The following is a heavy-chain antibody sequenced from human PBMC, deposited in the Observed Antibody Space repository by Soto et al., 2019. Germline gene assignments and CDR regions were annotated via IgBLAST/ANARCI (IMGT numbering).Heavy chain of an antibody. J-gene: IGHJ4*02. CDR3: ARHHDS. V-gene: IGHV4-59*08. CDR1: GGNIRSYD. Sequence: SETQSLTSTVSGGNIRSYDWSWIRQPPGEGLEWIGYIYYSGSTNYNPSLKSRVTISVDTSKNQFSLKLSSVTAADTAVYYCARHHDSWGQGTLVTVSS. CDR2: IYYSGST.